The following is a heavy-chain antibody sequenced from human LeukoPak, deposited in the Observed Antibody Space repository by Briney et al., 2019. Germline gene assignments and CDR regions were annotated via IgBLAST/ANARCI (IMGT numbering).Heavy chain of an antibody. CDR2: ISAYNGNT. CDR1: GYTFTSYG. Sequence: ASVKVSCNASGYTFTSYGISWVRQAPGQGLEWMGWISAYNGNTNYAQKLQGRVTMTTDTSTSTAYMELRSLRSDDTAVYYCARDRKTTRYLDYWGQGTLVTVSS. V-gene: IGHV1-18*01. D-gene: IGHD1-1*01. J-gene: IGHJ4*02. CDR3: ARDRKTTRYLDY.